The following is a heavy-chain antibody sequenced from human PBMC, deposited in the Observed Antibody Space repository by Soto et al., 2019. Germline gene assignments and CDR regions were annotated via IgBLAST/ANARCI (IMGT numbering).Heavy chain of an antibody. Sequence: SETLALTCAVNGGPFSGYYWSWIRQPPGKGLEWIGEINHSGSTNYTPSLKSRVTISVDTSKNQFSLKLSSVTAADTAVYYCARGLLYYYDSSGYSYWGRGALVTVS. V-gene: IGHV4-34*01. CDR1: GGPFSGYY. D-gene: IGHD3-22*01. J-gene: IGHJ1*01. CDR2: INHSGST. CDR3: ARGLLYYYDSSGYSY.